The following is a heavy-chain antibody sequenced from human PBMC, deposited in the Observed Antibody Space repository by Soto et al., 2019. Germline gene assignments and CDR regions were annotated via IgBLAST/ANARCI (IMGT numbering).Heavy chain of an antibody. J-gene: IGHJ6*02. V-gene: IGHV3-21*01. CDR3: ARFYYDSSGYLPSPYYYYYGMDV. CDR2: ISSSSSYI. D-gene: IGHD3-22*01. CDR1: GFTFSSYS. Sequence: GGSLRLSCAASGFTFSSYSMSWVRQAPGKGLEWVSSISSSSSYIYYADSVKGRFTISRDNAKNSLYLQMNSLRAEDTAVYYCARFYYDSSGYLPSPYYYYYGMDVWGQGTTVTSP.